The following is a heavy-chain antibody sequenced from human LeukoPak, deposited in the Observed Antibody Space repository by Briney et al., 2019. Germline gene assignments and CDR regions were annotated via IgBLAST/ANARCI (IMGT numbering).Heavy chain of an antibody. CDR3: VKGLGM. J-gene: IGHJ4*02. CDR2: IRSDGSDK. Sequence: PGGSLRLSCAASEFTFPNSGMHWVRRAPGKGLEWVAFIRSDGSDKYYAESVKGRFTISRDNSKNTLFLQMNSLRVEDSAVYYCVKGLGMWGQGTLVTVSS. CDR1: EFTFPNSG. V-gene: IGHV3-30*02.